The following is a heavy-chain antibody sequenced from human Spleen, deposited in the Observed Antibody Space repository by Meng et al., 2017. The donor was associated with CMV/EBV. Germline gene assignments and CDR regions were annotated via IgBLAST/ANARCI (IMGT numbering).Heavy chain of an antibody. D-gene: IGHD6-19*01. CDR2: IRYDGTIK. Sequence: GGSLRLSCAASGFTFSSSAMHWVRQAPGKGLEWVAYIRYDGTIKYYADSVQGRFTISRDNYQNILYLEMSSLRGDDAARYFCAKEGDISGWYDPKYHFDPWGQGTLVTVSS. V-gene: IGHV3-30*02. CDR1: GFTFSSSA. J-gene: IGHJ5*02. CDR3: AKEGDISGWYDPKYHFDP.